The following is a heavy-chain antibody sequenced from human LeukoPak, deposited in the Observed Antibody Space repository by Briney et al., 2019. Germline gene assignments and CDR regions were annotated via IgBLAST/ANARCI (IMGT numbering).Heavy chain of an antibody. V-gene: IGHV3-23*01. CDR3: AKDQGLTYYYDSSGPYDY. D-gene: IGHD3-22*01. Sequence: PGGSLRLSCAASGFTLSSYGMSWVRQAPGKGLEWVSAISGSGGSTYYADSVKGRFTISRDNSKNTLYLQMNSLRAEDTAVYYCAKDQGLTYYYDSSGPYDYWGQGTLVTVSS. CDR2: ISGSGGST. J-gene: IGHJ4*02. CDR1: GFTLSSYG.